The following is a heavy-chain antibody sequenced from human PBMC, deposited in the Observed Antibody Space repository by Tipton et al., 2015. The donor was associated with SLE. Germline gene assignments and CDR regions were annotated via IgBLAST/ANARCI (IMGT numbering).Heavy chain of an antibody. V-gene: IGHV3-23*01. Sequence: SLRLSCAASGFTIGIYAMSWVRQAPGKGLEWVSAISGRYGEPEYADSVRGRFTISRDNSKDTLFLQMNGLRPEDTAVFYCARNPGNYYMDGWGKGTTVTVSS. CDR3: ARNPGNYYMDG. D-gene: IGHD3-10*01. CDR1: GFTIGIYA. J-gene: IGHJ6*03. CDR2: ISGRYGEP.